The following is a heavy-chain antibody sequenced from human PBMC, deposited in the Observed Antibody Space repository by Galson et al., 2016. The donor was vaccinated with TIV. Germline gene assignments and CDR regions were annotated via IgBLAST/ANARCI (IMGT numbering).Heavy chain of an antibody. CDR3: ASQRPAYSSSWYHFDD. Sequence: SLRLSCAASGFTFSSSTMNWVRQAPGKGLEWVSSISGRRSYIYYADSVKGLFTVSRDNAKNSLYLQMNGLRVEDSGVYFCASQRPAYSSSWYHFDDLGQGTPVTVSS. CDR1: GFTFSSST. D-gene: IGHD6-13*01. J-gene: IGHJ4*02. CDR2: ISGRRSYI. V-gene: IGHV3-21*01.